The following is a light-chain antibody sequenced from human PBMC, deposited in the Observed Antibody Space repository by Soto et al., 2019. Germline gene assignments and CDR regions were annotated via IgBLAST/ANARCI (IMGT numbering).Light chain of an antibody. J-gene: IGKJ3*01. Sequence: IQLTQSPSTLYASVGDRVTITCRASQSISSWFAWYQQKPGTAPKLLIYDASSLESGVPSRFSGSGSGTEFTLTISSLQPDDFATYYGQQYNSYQFTFGPGTKVDIK. CDR2: DAS. V-gene: IGKV1-5*01. CDR3: QQYNSYQFT. CDR1: QSISSW.